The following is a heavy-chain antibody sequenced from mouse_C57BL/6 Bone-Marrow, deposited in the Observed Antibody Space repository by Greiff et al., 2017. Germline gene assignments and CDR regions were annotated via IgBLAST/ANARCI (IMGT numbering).Heavy chain of an antibody. CDR1: GYTFTDYA. D-gene: IGHD1-1*01. V-gene: IGHV1-67*01. CDR3: ARKTLYYGSSPYYFDD. J-gene: IGHJ2*01. CDR2: LSTYYGDA. Sequence: QVQLKESGPELVRPGVSVKISCKGSGYTFTDYAMHWVKQSHAKSLEWIGVLSTYYGDASYNQTFKDKATMTVAKSSSTAYMELARLTSEDSAVYYCARKTLYYGSSPYYFDDWGQGTTLTVSS.